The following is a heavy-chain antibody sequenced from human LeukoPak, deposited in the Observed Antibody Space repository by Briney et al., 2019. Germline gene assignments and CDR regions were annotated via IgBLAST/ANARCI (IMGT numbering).Heavy chain of an antibody. V-gene: IGHV3-23*01. D-gene: IGHD5-18*01. Sequence: PGGSLRLSCAAYGFTFSSYAMSWVRQAPGKGLEWVSAISGSGGSTYYADSVKGRFTISRDNSKNTLYLQMNSLRAEDTAVYYCAKGYSYGYGYYMDVWGKGTTVTVSS. CDR2: ISGSGGST. CDR3: AKGYSYGYGYYMDV. J-gene: IGHJ6*03. CDR1: GFTFSSYA.